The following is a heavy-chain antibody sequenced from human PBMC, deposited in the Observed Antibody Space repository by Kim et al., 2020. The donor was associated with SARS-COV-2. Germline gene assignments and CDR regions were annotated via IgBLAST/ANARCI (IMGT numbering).Heavy chain of an antibody. Sequence: SETLSLTCTVSGDSISSGSSYWSWIRQPAGKGLEWIGRIYTNGSTNSNPSLKSRVTILVDTSRNQFSLKLSSVTAADTAVYYCARDRGGYYFFDYWGQGTLVTVSS. CDR3: ARDRGGYYFFDY. V-gene: IGHV4-61*02. D-gene: IGHD3-22*01. CDR1: GDSISSGSSY. J-gene: IGHJ4*02. CDR2: IYTNGST.